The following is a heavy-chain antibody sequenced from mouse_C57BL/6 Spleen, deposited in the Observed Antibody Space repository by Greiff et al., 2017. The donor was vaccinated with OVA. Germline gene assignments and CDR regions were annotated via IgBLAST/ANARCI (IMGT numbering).Heavy chain of an antibody. Sequence: EVQLQQSGPELVKPGASVKMSCKASGYTFTDYNMHWVKQSHGKSLEWIGYINPNNGGTSYNQKFKGKATLTVNKSSSTAYMELRSLTSEDSAVYYCARGRVTTGYFDYWGQGTTLTVSS. CDR2: INPNNGGT. V-gene: IGHV1-22*01. CDR1: GYTFTDYN. D-gene: IGHD2-2*01. J-gene: IGHJ2*01. CDR3: ARGRVTTGYFDY.